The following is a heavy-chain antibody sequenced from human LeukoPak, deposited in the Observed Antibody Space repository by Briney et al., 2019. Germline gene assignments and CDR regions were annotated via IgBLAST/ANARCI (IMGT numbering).Heavy chain of an antibody. J-gene: IGHJ3*02. CDR1: GGSISSYY. CDR3: ARHFPGPDYYDSSGYPTIDAFDI. CDR2: IYYSGST. Sequence: SETLSLTCTVSGGSISSYYWSWIRQPPGQGLEWIGYIYYSGSTNYNPSLKSRVTISVDTSKNQFSLKLSSVTAADTAVYYCARHFPGPDYYDSSGYPTIDAFDIWGQGTMVTVSS. D-gene: IGHD3-22*01. V-gene: IGHV4-59*08.